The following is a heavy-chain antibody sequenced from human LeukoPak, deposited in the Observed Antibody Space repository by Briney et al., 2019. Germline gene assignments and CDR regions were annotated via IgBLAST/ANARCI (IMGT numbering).Heavy chain of an antibody. CDR2: IGNSGNTI. CDR3: ARGELAVVPVFDY. Sequence: PGGSLRLSCAASGFTFITYEMNWVRQAPGKGLEWVAYIGNSGNTIYYADSVKGRFTISRDNAKNSLYLQMNSLRAEHTAVYYCARGELAVVPVFDYWGQGTLVTVSS. J-gene: IGHJ4*02. V-gene: IGHV3-48*03. D-gene: IGHD6-19*01. CDR1: GFTFITYE.